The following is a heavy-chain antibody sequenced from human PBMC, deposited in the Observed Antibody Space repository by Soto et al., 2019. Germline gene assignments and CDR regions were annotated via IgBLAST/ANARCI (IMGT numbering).Heavy chain of an antibody. CDR3: ARSSDYGVSSYYFDY. J-gene: IGHJ4*02. CDR2: ISSNGGST. D-gene: IGHD4-17*01. Sequence: GGSLRLSCAASGFTFSSYAMHWVRQAPGKGLEYVSAISSNGGSTYYADSVKGRFTISRDNSKNTLYLQMNSLRAEDTAVYYCARSSDYGVSSYYFDYWGQGTLVTVSS. CDR1: GFTFSSYA. V-gene: IGHV3-64*04.